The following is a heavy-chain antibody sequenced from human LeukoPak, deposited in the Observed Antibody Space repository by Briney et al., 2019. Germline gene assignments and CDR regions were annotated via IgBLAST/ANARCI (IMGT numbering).Heavy chain of an antibody. CDR1: GFTVSSNY. CDR2: ISGSGGST. CDR3: AKVIVATMYYFDY. D-gene: IGHD5-12*01. V-gene: IGHV3-23*01. J-gene: IGHJ4*02. Sequence: GGSLRLSCAASGFTVSSNYMSWVRQAPGKGLEWVSAISGSGGSTYYADSVKGRFTISRDNSKNTLYLQMNSLRAEDTAVYYCAKVIVATMYYFDYWGQGTLVTVSS.